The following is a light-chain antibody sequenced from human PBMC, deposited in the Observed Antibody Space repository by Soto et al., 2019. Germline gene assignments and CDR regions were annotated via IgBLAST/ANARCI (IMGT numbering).Light chain of an antibody. Sequence: EIVLTQSPGTLSLSPGERATLSCRASQSISDYLAWYQHKPGQAPRLLISDASKRASGVPARFSGSGSGTDFTLTSSSLEPEDFAVYYSQQRSQWPPLTFGGGTRVEIK. CDR2: DAS. J-gene: IGKJ4*01. CDR3: QQRSQWPPLT. CDR1: QSISDY. V-gene: IGKV3-11*01.